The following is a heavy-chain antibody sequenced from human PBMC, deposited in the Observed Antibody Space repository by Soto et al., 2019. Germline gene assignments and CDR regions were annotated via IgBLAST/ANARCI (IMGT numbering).Heavy chain of an antibody. CDR2: ISAYNGNT. CDR3: ARDSSGIAVADHDY. J-gene: IGHJ4*02. CDR1: GYTFTSYG. D-gene: IGHD6-19*01. V-gene: IGHV1-18*01. Sequence: ASVKVSCKASGYTFTSYGISWVRQAPGQGLEWMGWISAYNGNTNYAQKLQGRVTMTTDTSTSTAYMELRSLRSDDTAVYYCARDSSGIAVADHDYWGQGTLVTVSS.